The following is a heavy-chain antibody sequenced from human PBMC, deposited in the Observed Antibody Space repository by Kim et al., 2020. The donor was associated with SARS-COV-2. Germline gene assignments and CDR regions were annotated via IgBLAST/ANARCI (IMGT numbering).Heavy chain of an antibody. D-gene: IGHD3-3*01. Sequence: ASVKVSCKASGYTFTSYDIHWVRQATGQGLEWMGWMNPNSGNTGYAQKFQGRVTMTRNTSISTAYMELSILRSEDTAVYYCARGIIRGGTSFGVAYYYMDVWGKGTTVTVSS. J-gene: IGHJ6*03. CDR2: MNPNSGNT. CDR3: ARGIIRGGTSFGVAYYYMDV. V-gene: IGHV1-8*01. CDR1: GYTFTSYD.